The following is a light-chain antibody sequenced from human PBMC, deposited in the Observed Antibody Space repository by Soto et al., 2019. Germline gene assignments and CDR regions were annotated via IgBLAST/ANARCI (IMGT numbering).Light chain of an antibody. CDR3: QQRANLPLT. CDR2: DAS. J-gene: IGKJ4*01. CDR1: QSISSY. Sequence: EIVLTQSPATLSLSPGERATLSCRASQSISSYLIWYQQKPGQAPRLLIYDASSRATAIPARFSGSGSGTDFTLTISNLEPEDFAVYYCQQRANLPLTFGGGTNVEI. V-gene: IGKV3-11*01.